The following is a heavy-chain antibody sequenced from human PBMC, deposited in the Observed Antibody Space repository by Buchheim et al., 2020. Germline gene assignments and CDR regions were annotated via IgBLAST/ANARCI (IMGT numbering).Heavy chain of an antibody. V-gene: IGHV3-7*01. Sequence: EVQLVESGGGLVQPGGSLRLSCAASGFIFSSYWMTWVRQAPGKGLEWVANIKQDGTEKYYVDSVKGRFTISRGNAKNSLYPQMNSLRDEDTAVYYCARDSYSSGWYKEYWGQGTL. CDR1: GFIFSSYW. CDR2: IKQDGTEK. D-gene: IGHD6-19*01. J-gene: IGHJ4*02. CDR3: ARDSYSSGWYKEY.